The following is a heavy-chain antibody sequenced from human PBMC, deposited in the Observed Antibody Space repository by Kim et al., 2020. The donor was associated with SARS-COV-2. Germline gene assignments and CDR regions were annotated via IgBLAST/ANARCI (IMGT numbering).Heavy chain of an antibody. Sequence: YVNSVKGRFTNTRDNAKNTLYLQMNRLRAEDTAVYYCARRQFSSGWYYFDYWGQGTLVTVSS. V-gene: IGHV3-74*01. D-gene: IGHD6-19*01. CDR3: ARRQFSSGWYYFDY. J-gene: IGHJ4*02.